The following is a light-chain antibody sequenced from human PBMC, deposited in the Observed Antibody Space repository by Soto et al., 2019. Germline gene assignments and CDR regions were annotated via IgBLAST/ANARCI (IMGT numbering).Light chain of an antibody. CDR3: NSYAGSNFYV. J-gene: IGLJ1*01. CDR2: EVN. V-gene: IGLV2-8*01. CDR1: SSDVGGYNF. Sequence: QSALTQPPSASGSPGQSVTISCTGTSSDVGGYNFVSWYQHHPGKAPKLIIYEVNKRPSGVPNRFSGSKSGNTASLTVSGLQAEDEADYYCNSYAGSNFYVFGTGTKLTVL.